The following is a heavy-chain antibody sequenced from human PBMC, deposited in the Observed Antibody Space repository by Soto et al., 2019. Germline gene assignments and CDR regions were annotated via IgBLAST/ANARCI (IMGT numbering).Heavy chain of an antibody. J-gene: IGHJ4*02. CDR1: GFSLSSIGVA. D-gene: IGHD2-21*01. V-gene: IGHV2-5*01. Sequence: SCPTLVNPTQTLTLTCTFSGFSLSSIGVAVGWIRQPPGKALEWLALLYWNDDRRYSPSLKSRLTITKDTSKNQVVLTMTNMDPADTATYYCAHSASVPCCGYFDSWGQGTLVTVYS. CDR3: AHSASVPCCGYFDS. CDR2: LYWNDDR.